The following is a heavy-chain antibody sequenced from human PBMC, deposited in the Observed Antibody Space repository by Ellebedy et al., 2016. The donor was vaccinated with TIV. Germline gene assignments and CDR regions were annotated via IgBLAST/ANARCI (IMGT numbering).Heavy chain of an antibody. D-gene: IGHD2-15*01. V-gene: IGHV3-33*01. J-gene: IGHJ4*02. Sequence: GESLKISCAASEFTFSTYHMHWVRQAPGKGLEWVAVIWYDGTAKFYAEYVKGRFTIARDNSQNTLYLEMNSLRADDTALYYCARELGGSGGSDFDYWGQGTLVTVSS. CDR2: IWYDGTAK. CDR1: EFTFSTYH. CDR3: ARELGGSGGSDFDY.